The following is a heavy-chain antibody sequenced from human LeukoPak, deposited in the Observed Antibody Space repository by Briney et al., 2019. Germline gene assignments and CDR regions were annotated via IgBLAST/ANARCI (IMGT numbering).Heavy chain of an antibody. V-gene: IGHV4-39*07. CDR2: LYNTGSTDNA. CDR3: ARDFGAGSYRYGMDV. CDR1: GDSITNYNYH. D-gene: IGHD3-10*01. Sequence: SETLSLTCSVSGDSITNYNYHWGWIRQPPGKGLEWIGRLYNTGSTDNADSNPSLQSRVTISADTSMNQIFLRLTSVTAADTAVYYCARDFGAGSYRYGMDVWGQGTTVTVSS. J-gene: IGHJ6*02.